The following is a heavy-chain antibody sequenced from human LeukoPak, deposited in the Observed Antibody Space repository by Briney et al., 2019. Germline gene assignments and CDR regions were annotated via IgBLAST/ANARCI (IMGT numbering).Heavy chain of an antibody. CDR3: AKQYSSSRGGDWFDP. CDR2: ISGSGGST. J-gene: IGHJ5*02. CDR1: GFTFSSYA. V-gene: IGHV3-23*01. Sequence: GGSLRLSCAASGFTFSSYAMSWVRRAPGKGLEWVSTISGSGGSTYYADSVRGRFTISRDNSKNTLYLQMNSLRAEDTAVYYCAKQYSSSRGGDWFDPWGQGTLVTASS. D-gene: IGHD6-6*01.